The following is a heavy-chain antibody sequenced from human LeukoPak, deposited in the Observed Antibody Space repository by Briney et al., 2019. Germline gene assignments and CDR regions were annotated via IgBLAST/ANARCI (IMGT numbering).Heavy chain of an antibody. J-gene: IGHJ6*02. CDR3: ARDRSGILGYYYNGMDV. D-gene: IGHD3-10*01. CDR2: INPNSGVT. CDR1: GYTFTCYH. Sequence: ASVKVSCKASGYTFTCYHVHWVRQAPGQGLEWMGRINPNSGVTNYAQKFQGRVTMTRHTSITTAHMELSRLRSDDTAVYYCARDRSGILGYYYNGMDVWGQGTTVTVSS. V-gene: IGHV1-2*06.